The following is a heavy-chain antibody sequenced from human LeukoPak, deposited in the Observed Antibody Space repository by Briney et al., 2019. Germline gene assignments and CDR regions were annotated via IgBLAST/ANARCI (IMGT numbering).Heavy chain of an antibody. CDR3: AKDGSGRNYFDY. CDR2: ISGSGGST. Sequence: GGSLRLSCAASGFTFSSYAMSWVRQAPGKGLEWVSAISGSGGSTYYADSVKGRFTISRDNSKNTPYLQMNSLRAEDTAVYYCAKDGSGRNYFDYWGQGTLVTVSS. V-gene: IGHV3-23*01. J-gene: IGHJ4*02. CDR1: GFTFSSYA. D-gene: IGHD3-10*01.